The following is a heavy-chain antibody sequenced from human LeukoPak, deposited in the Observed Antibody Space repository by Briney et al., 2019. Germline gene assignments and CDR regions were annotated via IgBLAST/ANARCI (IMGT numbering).Heavy chain of an antibody. V-gene: IGHV1-69*05. D-gene: IGHD6-13*01. J-gene: IGHJ4*02. CDR3: ARAQPKGYGSSWYDY. CDR1: GGTFSSYA. Sequence: SVKVSCKASGGTFSSYAISWVRQAPGQGLEWMGRIIPIFGTANYAQKFQGRVTITTDESTSTAYMELSSLRSEDTAVYYCARAQPKGYGSSWYDYWGQGTLVTVSS. CDR2: IIPIFGTA.